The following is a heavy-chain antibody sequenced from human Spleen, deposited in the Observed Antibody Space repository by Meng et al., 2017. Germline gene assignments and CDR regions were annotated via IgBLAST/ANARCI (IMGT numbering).Heavy chain of an antibody. V-gene: IGHV2-5*02. CDR3: AHRAVAGSFEYFQH. J-gene: IGHJ1*01. D-gene: IGHD6-19*01. CDR2: IYWDDDK. CDR1: GFSLRTSGVG. Sequence: QSTLKESGPTRVKPTQTLTLTCTFSGFSLRTSGVGVGWIRQPPGKALEWLALIYWDDDKRYSPSLKSRLTITKDNSKNQVVLTMTNMDSVDTATYYCAHRAVAGSFEYFQHWGQGTLVTVSS.